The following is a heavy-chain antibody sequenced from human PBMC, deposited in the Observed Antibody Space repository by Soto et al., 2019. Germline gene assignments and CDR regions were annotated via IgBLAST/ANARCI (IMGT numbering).Heavy chain of an antibody. Sequence: GGSLRLSCAASGFTFSSYWMHWVRQAPGKGLVWVSRINSDGSSTSYADSVKGRFTISRDNAKNTLYLQMNSLRAEDTAVYYCAKETELRHFDFDHWGQGTLVTVSS. V-gene: IGHV3-74*01. J-gene: IGHJ4*02. D-gene: IGHD3-9*01. CDR1: GFTFSSYW. CDR2: INSDGSST. CDR3: AKETELRHFDFDH.